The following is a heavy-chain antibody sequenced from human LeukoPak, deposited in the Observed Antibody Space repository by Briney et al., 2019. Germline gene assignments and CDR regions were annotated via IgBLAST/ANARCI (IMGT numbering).Heavy chain of an antibody. D-gene: IGHD6-13*01. CDR2: IKQDGSEK. J-gene: IGHJ4*02. V-gene: IGHV3-7*03. Sequence: GGSLRLSCAASGFTLSSYWMSWVRQAPGKGLGWVANIKQDGSEKYYVDSMKGRFTISRDNAKNSLYLQMNSLRAEDTAVYYCARERGIAAAGIPLNYWGQGTLVTVSS. CDR1: GFTLSSYW. CDR3: ARERGIAAAGIPLNY.